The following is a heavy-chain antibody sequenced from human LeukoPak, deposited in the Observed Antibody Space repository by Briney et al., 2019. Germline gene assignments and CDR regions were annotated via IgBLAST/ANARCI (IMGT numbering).Heavy chain of an antibody. V-gene: IGHV4-59*12. D-gene: IGHD3-9*01. J-gene: IGHJ5*02. CDR1: GGSFSSYY. Sequence: SETLSLTCAVYGGSFSSYYWSWIRQPPGKGLEWIGYIYYSGSTYYNPSLKSRVTISVDTSKNQFSLKLSSVTAADTAVYYCARDPDYDILTGPLGWFDPWGQGTLVTVSS. CDR3: ARDPDYDILTGPLGWFDP. CDR2: IYYSGST.